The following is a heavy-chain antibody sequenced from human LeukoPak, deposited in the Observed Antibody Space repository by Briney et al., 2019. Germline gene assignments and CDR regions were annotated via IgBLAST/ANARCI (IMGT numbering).Heavy chain of an antibody. CDR2: IRNKANSYAT. D-gene: IGHD3-22*01. J-gene: IGHJ4*02. V-gene: IGHV3-72*01. Sequence: GGSLRLSCAASGFIFSDYYMDWVRQAPGKGLEWVGRIRNKANSYATDYAASVKGRFTISRDDSKNTLYLQMNRLKTEDTAVYYCTTDLYYDSSGYYYIPHFDYWGQGTLVTVSS. CDR1: GFIFSDYY. CDR3: TTDLYYDSSGYYYIPHFDY.